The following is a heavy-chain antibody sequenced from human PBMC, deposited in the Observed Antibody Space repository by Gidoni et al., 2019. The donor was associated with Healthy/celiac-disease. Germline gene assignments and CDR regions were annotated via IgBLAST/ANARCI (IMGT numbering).Heavy chain of an antibody. CDR2: ISAYNGHT. D-gene: IGHD6-13*01. CDR1: GYTVTSYG. J-gene: IGHJ6*02. CDR3: ARDRMGAGSSSWHSYYGMDV. V-gene: IGHV1-18*01. Sequence: QVQLVQSGAEVKKPGASVKVSCKASGYTVTSYGISWVRQAPGQGLEWMGWISAYNGHTNYAQKLQGRVTMTTDTSTSTAYMELRSLRSDDTAVYYCARDRMGAGSSSWHSYYGMDVWGQGTTVTVSS.